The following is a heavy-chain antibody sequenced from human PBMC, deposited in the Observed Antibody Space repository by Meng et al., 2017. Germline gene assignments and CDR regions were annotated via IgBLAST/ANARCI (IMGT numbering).Heavy chain of an antibody. V-gene: IGHV1-2*02. CDR3: ARGLRYFDWLSPDAFDI. CDR1: GYTFTGYY. D-gene: IGHD3-9*01. Sequence: ASVKVSCKASGYTFTGYYMHWVRQAPGQGLEWMGWINPNSGGTNYAQKFQGRVTMTRDTSISTAYMELSRLRSDDTAVYYCARGLRYFDWLSPDAFDIWGQGTMVTVSS. J-gene: IGHJ3*02. CDR2: INPNSGGT.